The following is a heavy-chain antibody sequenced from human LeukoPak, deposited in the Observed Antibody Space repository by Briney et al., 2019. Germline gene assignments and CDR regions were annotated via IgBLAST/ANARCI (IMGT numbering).Heavy chain of an antibody. V-gene: IGHV3-23*01. CDR3: AKKAGYDSMSIDY. CDR2: MSGSGGST. Sequence: GPSLRLSCAASGFTFSSYAMSWVRQAPGKGLESVSAMSGSGGSTYYADSVKGRFTISRDNSKNTLYLQMNSLRAEDTAVYYCAKKAGYDSMSIDYWGQGTLVTVSS. J-gene: IGHJ4*02. CDR1: GFTFSSYA. D-gene: IGHD3-22*01.